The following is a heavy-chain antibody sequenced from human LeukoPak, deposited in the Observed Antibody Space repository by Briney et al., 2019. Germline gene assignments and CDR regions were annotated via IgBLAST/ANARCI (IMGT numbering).Heavy chain of an antibody. D-gene: IGHD4-17*01. CDR2: INHSGST. J-gene: IGHJ4*02. CDR3: ASGYGGYGNDY. Sequence: PSETLSLTCAVYGGSFSGYYWSWIRQPPGKGLEWIGEINHSGSTNYNPSLKSRVTISVDTSKNQFSLKLSSVTAADTAVYYCASGYGGYGNDYWGQGTLVTVSS. CDR1: GGSFSGYY. V-gene: IGHV4-34*01.